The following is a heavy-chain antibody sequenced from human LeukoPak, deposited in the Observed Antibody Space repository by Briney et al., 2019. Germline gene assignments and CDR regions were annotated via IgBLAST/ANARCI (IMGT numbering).Heavy chain of an antibody. CDR3: AKDIAAAGQ. CDR1: GFTFSSYA. CDR2: ISYDGSNK. D-gene: IGHD6-13*01. Sequence: GGSLRLSCAASGFTFSSYAMRWVRQAPGKGLEWVAVISYDGSNKYYADSVKGRFTISRDNSKNTLYLQMNSLRAEDTAVYYCAKDIAAAGQWGQGTLVTVSS. J-gene: IGHJ4*02. V-gene: IGHV3-30*04.